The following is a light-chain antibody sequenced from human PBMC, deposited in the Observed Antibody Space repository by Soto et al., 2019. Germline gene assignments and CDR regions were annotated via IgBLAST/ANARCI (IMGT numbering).Light chain of an antibody. CDR1: SSDIGGYNY. CDR2: EVS. J-gene: IGLJ3*02. CDR3: SSYTRSSTWV. V-gene: IGLV2-14*01. Sequence: QSALTQPASVSGSPVQAITISCAGTSSDIGGYNYVSWYQQHPGKAPKVMIYEVSHRSSGVSSRFSGSKSDNTASLTISGLQAEDEADYYCSSYTRSSTWVFGGGTKLTVL.